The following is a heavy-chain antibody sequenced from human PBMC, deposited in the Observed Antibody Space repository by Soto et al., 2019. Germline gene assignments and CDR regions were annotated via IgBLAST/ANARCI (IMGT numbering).Heavy chain of an antibody. CDR1: GGSISSTDHY. V-gene: IGHV4-39*07. CDR3: ARDIRGYSRALDY. Sequence: PSETLSLTCTVSGGSISSTDHYWGWVRQPPGKGLEWLGSIYFAGSTFHNPALKSRATISVDTSRNQFSLRLTTVTAADTAFYYCARDIRGYSRALDYWGQGILVTAPQ. J-gene: IGHJ4*02. CDR2: IYFAGST. D-gene: IGHD5-18*01.